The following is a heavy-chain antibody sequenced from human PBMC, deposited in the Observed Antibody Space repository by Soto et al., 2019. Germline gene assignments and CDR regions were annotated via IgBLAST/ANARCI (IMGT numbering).Heavy chain of an antibody. CDR2: ISYDGSNK. CDR3: ARGPYDFWSGYYYYGMDV. V-gene: IGHV3-30-3*01. J-gene: IGHJ6*02. D-gene: IGHD3-3*01. CDR1: GFTFSSYA. Sequence: QVQLVESGGGVVQPGRSLRLSCAASGFTFSSYAMHWVRQAPGKGLEWVAVISYDGSNKYYADSVKGRFTISRDNSKNTLYLQMNSLRAEDTAVYYCARGPYDFWSGYYYYGMDVWGQGTTVTVSS.